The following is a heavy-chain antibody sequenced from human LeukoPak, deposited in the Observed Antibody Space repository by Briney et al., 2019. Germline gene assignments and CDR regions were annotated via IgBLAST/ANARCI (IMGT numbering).Heavy chain of an antibody. V-gene: IGHV4-59*01. CDR2: IYYSGST. D-gene: IGHD2-15*01. J-gene: IGHJ6*03. CDR3: ARSVEGYCRGGSCYFYSYYMDV. CDR1: GGSISSYY. Sequence: SETLSLTCTVSGGSISSYYWSWIRQPPGKGLEWIGYIYYSGSTNYNPSLKSRVTISVVTSKNQFSLKLSSVTAADTAVYYCARSVEGYCRGGSCYFYSYYMDVWGKGTTVTVSS.